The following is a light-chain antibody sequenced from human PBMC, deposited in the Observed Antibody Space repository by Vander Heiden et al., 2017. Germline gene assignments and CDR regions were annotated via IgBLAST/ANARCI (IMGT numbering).Light chain of an antibody. CDR2: AAS. CDR3: QQCDSTPRT. V-gene: IGKV1-39*01. J-gene: IGKJ1*01. CDR1: QSIANF. Sequence: DIQMTQSPSSLSASVGDRVTITCRASQSIANFLNWYQQKPGKAPKLLIYAASSLQSGVPSRFSGSGSGTDFTLTISRLQPEDFATYYCQQCDSTPRTFGQGTKLEI.